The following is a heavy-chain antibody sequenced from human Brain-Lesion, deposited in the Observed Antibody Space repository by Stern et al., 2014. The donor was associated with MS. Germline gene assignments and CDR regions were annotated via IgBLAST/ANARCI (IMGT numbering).Heavy chain of an antibody. D-gene: IGHD2-2*01. V-gene: IGHV4-61*02. CDR1: GGSISSGGYY. CDR3: ARGRVVPGFQYYATDV. Sequence: QVQLQESGPGLVKPSQTLSLSCTVSGGSISSGGYYWSWIRQPAGKGLEWIGRIFNSGSTRYNPSLKSRGTISIDTSKNQFSLRLTSMTAADTAVYYCARGRVVPGFQYYATDVWGQGTTVIVSS. J-gene: IGHJ6*02. CDR2: IFNSGST.